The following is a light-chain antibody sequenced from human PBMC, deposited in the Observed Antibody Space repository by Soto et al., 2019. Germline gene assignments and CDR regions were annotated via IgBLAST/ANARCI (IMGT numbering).Light chain of an antibody. J-gene: IGKJ1*01. CDR1: QSVNRGF. CDR3: QQYVTSPIT. CDR2: GAS. V-gene: IGKV3-20*01. Sequence: EIVLTQSPDTLSLSPGERATLSCRDSQSVNRGFLAWYQLKPGQAPRLLIYGASSRATGVPDRFSGSGSGTDLNLHISRREPEDFVVYYCQQYVTSPITFGQGTKVEI.